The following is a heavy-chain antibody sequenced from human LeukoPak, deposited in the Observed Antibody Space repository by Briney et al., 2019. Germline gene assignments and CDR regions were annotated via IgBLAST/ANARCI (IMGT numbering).Heavy chain of an antibody. D-gene: IGHD6-13*01. J-gene: IGHJ4*02. Sequence: GGSLRLSCAASGFTFSSYAMSWVRQAPGKGLEWVSGISGSGGSAYYADSVKGRFTISRDNSKNTVYVQMNSLRAEDTAVYYCANRPYSSSWFFDYWGQGTLVTVSS. CDR3: ANRPYSSSWFFDY. CDR1: GFTFSSYA. V-gene: IGHV3-23*01. CDR2: ISGSGGSA.